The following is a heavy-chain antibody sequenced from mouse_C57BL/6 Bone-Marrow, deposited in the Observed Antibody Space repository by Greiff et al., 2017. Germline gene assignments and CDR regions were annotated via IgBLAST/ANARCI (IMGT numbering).Heavy chain of an antibody. V-gene: IGHV1-53*01. J-gene: IGHJ2*01. CDR2: INPSNGGT. D-gene: IGHD1-1*01. CDR1: GYTFTSYW. Sequence: QVQLQQPGTELVKPGASVKLSCKASGYTFTSYWMHWVKQRPGQGLEWIGNINPSNGGTNYNEKFKSEATLTVDKSSSTAYMQLSSLTSEDAAVYYCARSEHYYGSSYVDYWGQGTTLTVSS. CDR3: ARSEHYYGSSYVDY.